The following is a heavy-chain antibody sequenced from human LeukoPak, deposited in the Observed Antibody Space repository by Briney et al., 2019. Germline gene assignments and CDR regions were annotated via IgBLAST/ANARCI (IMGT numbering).Heavy chain of an antibody. J-gene: IGHJ4*02. CDR1: GGSFSGYY. CDR2: INPSGGT. CDR3: ARGIDAYKVGNY. D-gene: IGHD5-24*01. V-gene: IGHV4-34*01. Sequence: SETLSLTCAVSGGSFSGYYWNWIRQPPGNGLEWIGKINPSGGTNYSPSLKSRITISVNTSTNQFSLKVTPVTAADTAVYYCARGIDAYKVGNYWGQGALVTVSS.